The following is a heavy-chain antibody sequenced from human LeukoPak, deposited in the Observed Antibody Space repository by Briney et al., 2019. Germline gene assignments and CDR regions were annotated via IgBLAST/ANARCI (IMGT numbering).Heavy chain of an antibody. Sequence: ASVKVSCKASGYTITGYYMHWVRQAPGQGLEWMGRINPNSGGTNYAQKFQGRVTMTRDTSISTAYMELSRLRSDDTAVYYCARDSTTNYDFWSGYYHVGFDYWGQGTLVTVSS. D-gene: IGHD3-3*01. CDR3: ARDSTTNYDFWSGYYHVGFDY. J-gene: IGHJ4*02. V-gene: IGHV1-2*06. CDR2: INPNSGGT. CDR1: GYTITGYY.